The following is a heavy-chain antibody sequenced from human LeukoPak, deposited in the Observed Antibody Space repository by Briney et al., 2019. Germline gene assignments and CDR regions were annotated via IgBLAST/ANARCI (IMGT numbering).Heavy chain of an antibody. CDR1: AGSFISSSHH. CDR2: VYYGRTT. J-gene: IGHJ4*02. Sequence: KTSETLSLTCTVSAGSFISSSHHWGWIRQSPGKGLEWIGTVYYGRTTYYNPSLKSRVTISVDTSKNQFSLKLSSVTAADTAVYYCGADYYGSGTLDYWGQGTLVTVSS. CDR3: GADYYGSGTLDY. D-gene: IGHD3-10*01. V-gene: IGHV4-39*07.